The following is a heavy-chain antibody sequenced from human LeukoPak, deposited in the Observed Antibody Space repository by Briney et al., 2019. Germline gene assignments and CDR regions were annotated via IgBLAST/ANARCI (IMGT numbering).Heavy chain of an antibody. D-gene: IGHD2-21*02. CDR1: GFTFSAYA. V-gene: IGHV3-64D*09. J-gene: IGHJ4*02. CDR3: VKITSVTGGDG. Sequence: PGRSLRLSCAASGFTFSAYAMYWVRQAPGKGLEYVSGISNNGGSSFYADSVKGRFTISRDNSKNTLYLQMSSLRAEDTAVYYCVKITSVTGGDGWGQGTLLTVSS. CDR2: ISNNGGSS.